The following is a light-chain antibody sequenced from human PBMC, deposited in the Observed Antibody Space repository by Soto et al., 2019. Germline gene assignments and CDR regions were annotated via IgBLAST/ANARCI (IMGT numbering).Light chain of an antibody. CDR3: HQYGGSPRT. Sequence: EIVLTQSPGTLSLSPGERATLSCRASQSVSSSYLAWYQQKPGQAPRLRIYGASSRATGIPDRFSGSGSGTDFTLTISRLEPEDFAVYYCHQYGGSPRTLGQGTKVDIK. CDR1: QSVSSSY. V-gene: IGKV3-20*01. CDR2: GAS. J-gene: IGKJ1*01.